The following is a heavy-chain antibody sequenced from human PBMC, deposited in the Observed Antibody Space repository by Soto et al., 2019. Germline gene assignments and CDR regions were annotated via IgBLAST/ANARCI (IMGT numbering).Heavy chain of an antibody. Sequence: ASVKVSCKASGYTFTGYYMHWVRQAPGQGLEWMGWINPNSGGTNYAQKFQGWVTMTRDTSISTAYMELSRLRSDDTAVYYCARDMGDYVYYFDYWGQGTLVTVSS. CDR1: GYTFTGYY. J-gene: IGHJ4*02. D-gene: IGHD4-17*01. V-gene: IGHV1-2*04. CDR3: ARDMGDYVYYFDY. CDR2: INPNSGGT.